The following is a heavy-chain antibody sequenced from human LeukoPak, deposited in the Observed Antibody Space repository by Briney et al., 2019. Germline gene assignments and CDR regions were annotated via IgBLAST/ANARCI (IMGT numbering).Heavy chain of an antibody. CDR3: ARDGDHGDYYYYMDV. V-gene: IGHV3-21*01. CDR1: GFTFSSYA. D-gene: IGHD4-17*01. CDR2: ISSSSSYI. J-gene: IGHJ6*03. Sequence: GGSLRLSCAASGFTFSSYAMSWVRQAPGKGLEWVSSISSSSSYIYYADSVKGRFTISRDNAKNSLYLQMNSLRAEDTAVYYCARDGDHGDYYYYMDVWGKGTTVTISS.